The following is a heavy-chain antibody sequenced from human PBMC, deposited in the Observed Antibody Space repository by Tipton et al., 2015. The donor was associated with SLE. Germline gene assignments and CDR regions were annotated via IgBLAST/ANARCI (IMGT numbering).Heavy chain of an antibody. Sequence: TLSLTCAVSGDSLSRAAYYWSWVRQHPEKGLEWIGYIHDTGNTFYNPSLKSRVTILVDTSKNQFSLKLSSVTAADTAVYYCARLQARPVWGQGTMVTVSS. CDR2: IHDTGNT. V-gene: IGHV4-30-4*01. CDR3: ARLQARPV. CDR1: GDSLSRAAYY. J-gene: IGHJ3*01.